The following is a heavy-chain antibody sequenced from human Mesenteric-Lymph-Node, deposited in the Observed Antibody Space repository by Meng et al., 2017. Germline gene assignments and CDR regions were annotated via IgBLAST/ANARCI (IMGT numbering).Heavy chain of an antibody. V-gene: IGHV3-30*04. CDR2: ISYDGRDK. D-gene: IGHD3-10*01. CDR3: ARVAPTGYFDY. Sequence: RGSLRLSCAASGFTFNSYVMHWVRQAPGKGLECVAVISYDGRDKYYADSVKGRFTISRDNSKSTLYLQMNSLRTEDTAVYYCARVAPTGYFDYWGQGTLVTVSS. CDR1: GFTFNSYV. J-gene: IGHJ4*02.